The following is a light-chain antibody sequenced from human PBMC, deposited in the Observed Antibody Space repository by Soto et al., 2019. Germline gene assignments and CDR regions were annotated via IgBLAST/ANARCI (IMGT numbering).Light chain of an antibody. CDR1: SSNIGSNT. CDR2: SNK. V-gene: IGLV1-44*01. CDR3: SSYTRDSTYV. Sequence: QAVVTQSPSASGTPGQRVSISCSGSSSNIGSNTVNWYQQLPGTAPKLLIYSNKQRPSGVPDRFSGSKSGTSASLAVSGLQSEDEAVYYCSSYTRDSTYVFGTGTKVTVL. J-gene: IGLJ1*01.